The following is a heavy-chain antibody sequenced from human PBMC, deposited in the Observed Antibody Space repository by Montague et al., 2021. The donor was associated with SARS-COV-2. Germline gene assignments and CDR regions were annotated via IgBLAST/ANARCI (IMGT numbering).Heavy chain of an antibody. CDR1: GGSITSDNW. V-gene: IGHV4-4*02. Sequence: SETLSLTRAVSGGSITSDNWWTWVRQSPGKGLEWIGEIYHSGTTNYNPSLQSRLTISIDKSRNHLSLNLTSVTAADTAIYYCALPLGGARFDPWGQGILVTVSA. CDR3: ALPLGGARFDP. J-gene: IGHJ5*02. CDR2: IYHSGTT. D-gene: IGHD3-16*01.